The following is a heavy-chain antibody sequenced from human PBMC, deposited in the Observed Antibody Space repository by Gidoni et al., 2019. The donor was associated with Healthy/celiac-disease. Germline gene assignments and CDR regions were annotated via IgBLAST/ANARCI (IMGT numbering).Heavy chain of an antibody. CDR1: FSSYA. Sequence: FSSYAMSWVRQAPGKGLEWVSAISGSGGSTYYADSVKGRFTISRDNSKNTLYLQMNSLRAEDTAVYYCAKDDLSGYSSSPQCWGQGTLVTVSS. D-gene: IGHD6-13*01. V-gene: IGHV3-23*01. J-gene: IGHJ4*02. CDR3: AKDDLSGYSSSPQC. CDR2: ISGSGGST.